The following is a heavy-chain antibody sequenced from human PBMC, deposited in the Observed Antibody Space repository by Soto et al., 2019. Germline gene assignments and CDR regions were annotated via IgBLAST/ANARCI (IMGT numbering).Heavy chain of an antibody. CDR3: ARDPRLPYNWNSGGYYYYGMDV. V-gene: IGHV1-69*13. J-gene: IGHJ6*02. D-gene: IGHD1-7*01. CDR1: GGTFSSYA. CDR2: IIPIFGTA. Sequence: ASVKVSCKASGGTFSSYAISWVRQAPGQGLEWMGGIIPIFGTANYAQKFQGRVTITADESTSTAYMELSSLRSEDTAVYYCARDPRLPYNWNSGGYYYYGMDVWGQGTKVTVSS.